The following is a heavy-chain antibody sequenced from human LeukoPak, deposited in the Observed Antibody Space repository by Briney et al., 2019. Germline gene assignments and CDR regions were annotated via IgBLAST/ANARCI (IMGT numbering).Heavy chain of an antibody. Sequence: QSGGSLRLSGAAAGFTFSSYAMTWIRQAPGKGLEWVSSISGSGGSTYYTYSVKVRFTISRDNSRNMLFLQMNSLRADDTAVYYCAKDLVVGALDYWGQGTLVTVSS. CDR3: AKDLVVGALDY. V-gene: IGHV3-23*01. CDR2: ISGSGGST. J-gene: IGHJ4*02. CDR1: GFTFSSYA. D-gene: IGHD1-26*01.